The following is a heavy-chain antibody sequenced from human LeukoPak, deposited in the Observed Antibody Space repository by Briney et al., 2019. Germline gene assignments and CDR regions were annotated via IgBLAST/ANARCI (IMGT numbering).Heavy chain of an antibody. CDR2: ISYDGSNK. D-gene: IGHD6-19*01. CDR3: AKDRSSGWYSFQH. V-gene: IGHV3-30*18. Sequence: GRSLRLSCAASGFTFSSYGMHWVHQAPGKGLEWVAVISYDGSNKYYADSVKGRFTISRDNSKNTLYLQMNSLRPEDTAVYYCAKDRSSGWYSFQHWGQGTLVSVSS. J-gene: IGHJ1*01. CDR1: GFTFSSYG.